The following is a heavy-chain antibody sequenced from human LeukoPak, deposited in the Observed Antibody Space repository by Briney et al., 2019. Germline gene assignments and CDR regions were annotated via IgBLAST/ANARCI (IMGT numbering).Heavy chain of an antibody. V-gene: IGHV3-23*01. Sequence: PGGSLRLSCAASGFTFSTYAMNWVRQAPGKGLEWVSAISGGGGNTYYADSVKGRFTISRDNSKNMLYLQMNSLRAEGTAVYYCAKTRYYDNSGYCDYWGQGTLVTVSS. D-gene: IGHD3-22*01. CDR1: GFTFSTYA. J-gene: IGHJ4*02. CDR2: ISGGGGNT. CDR3: AKTRYYDNSGYCDY.